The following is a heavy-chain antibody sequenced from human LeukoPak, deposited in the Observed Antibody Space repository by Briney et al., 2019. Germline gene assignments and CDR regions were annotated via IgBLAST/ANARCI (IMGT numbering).Heavy chain of an antibody. CDR2: IWYDGSNK. CDR1: GLTFRNYG. Sequence: GGSLRLSCAASGLTFRNYGMHWVRQAPGKGLEWVAVIWYDGSNKYYADPVKGRFTISRDNSKDTLYLQTNSLRAEDTAVYYCATDRNSGKYYDYWGQGTLVSVSS. J-gene: IGHJ4*02. CDR3: ATDRNSGKYYDY. V-gene: IGHV3-33*01. D-gene: IGHD1-26*01.